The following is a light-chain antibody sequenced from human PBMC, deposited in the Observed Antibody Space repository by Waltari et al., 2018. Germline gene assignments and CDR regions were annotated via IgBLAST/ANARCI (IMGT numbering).Light chain of an antibody. Sequence: DIQMTQSPYSLSASVGDRVTITCQASQHVSKYLNWYQQKPGKAPNPLIYDASNLQRGVPSRFSGSGSGTHFTFTISSLQPEDIATYYCQQYYNVPRTFGQGTRLEIK. CDR1: QHVSKY. J-gene: IGKJ5*01. CDR2: DAS. CDR3: QQYYNVPRT. V-gene: IGKV1-33*01.